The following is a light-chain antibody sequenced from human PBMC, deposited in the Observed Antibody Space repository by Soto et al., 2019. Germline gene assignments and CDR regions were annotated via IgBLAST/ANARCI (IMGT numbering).Light chain of an antibody. J-gene: IGKJ1*01. CDR2: DAS. Sequence: DNQMTHSPSTLSASAGDRVTITCRASQSISSFLAWYQQKPGQAPKLLIYDASTLESGVPSRFSGSGSGTDFTLTISSLQPDDFATYFCQHYKTFSWTFGQGTKVDIK. V-gene: IGKV1-5*01. CDR1: QSISSF. CDR3: QHYKTFSWT.